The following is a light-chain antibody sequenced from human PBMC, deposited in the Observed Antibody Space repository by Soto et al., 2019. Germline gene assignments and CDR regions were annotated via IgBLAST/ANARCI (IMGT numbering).Light chain of an antibody. J-gene: IGLJ3*02. CDR1: SSDVGGYNS. V-gene: IGLV2-14*01. CDR3: SSYTSSSTLV. Sequence: QSVLTQPASVSGSPGQSITISCTGTSSDVGGYNSVSWYQQHPGKAPKLMIYEVSNRPSGVSNRFSGSKSVNTASLTISGLQAEDEADYYCSSYTSSSTLVFGGGTKLTVL. CDR2: EVS.